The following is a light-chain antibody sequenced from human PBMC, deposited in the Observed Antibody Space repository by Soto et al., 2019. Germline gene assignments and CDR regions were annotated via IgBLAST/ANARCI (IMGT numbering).Light chain of an antibody. CDR1: QGISSS. CDR2: EAS. J-gene: IGKJ1*01. V-gene: IGKV1-13*02. Sequence: AVQLTQSPSSLSASIGDRVTITCRASQGISSSLAWYQQEPGRAPKLLIYEASTWQSGVPSRFSGRGSGTDFTLTISCLQSEDFATYYCQQYYSYPLSTFGQGTKV. CDR3: QQYYSYPLST.